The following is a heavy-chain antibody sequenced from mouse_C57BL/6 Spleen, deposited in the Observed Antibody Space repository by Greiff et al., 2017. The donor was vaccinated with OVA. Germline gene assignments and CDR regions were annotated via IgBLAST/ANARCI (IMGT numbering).Heavy chain of an antibody. D-gene: IGHD2-10*02. CDR3: ATGYGNYQAWFAY. J-gene: IGHJ3*01. Sequence: QVQLKESGPELVKPGASVKISCKASGYAFSSSWMNWVKQRPGKGLEWIGRIYPGDGDTNYNGKFKGKATLTADKSSSTAYMQLSSLTSEDSAVYFCATGYGNYQAWFAYWGQGTLVTVSA. V-gene: IGHV1-82*01. CDR1: GYAFSSSW. CDR2: IYPGDGDT.